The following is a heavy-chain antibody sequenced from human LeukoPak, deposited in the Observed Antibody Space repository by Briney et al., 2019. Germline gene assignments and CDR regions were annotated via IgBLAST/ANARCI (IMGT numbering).Heavy chain of an antibody. V-gene: IGHV4-34*01. CDR1: GGSFSGYF. CDR3: VTYYFDSSGPKKNY. J-gene: IGHJ4*02. Sequence: SETLSLTCAVYGGSFSGYFWSWIRQPPGKGLEWIGEINHSGSTNYNPSLKSRVTISVDTSKKQFSLKLSSVTAADTAVYYCVTYYFDSSGPKKNYWGQGTLVTVSS. D-gene: IGHD3-22*01. CDR2: INHSGST.